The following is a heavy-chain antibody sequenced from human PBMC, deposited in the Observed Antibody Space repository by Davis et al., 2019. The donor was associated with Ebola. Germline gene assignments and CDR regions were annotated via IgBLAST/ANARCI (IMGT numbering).Heavy chain of an antibody. CDR2: ISYDGSNK. V-gene: IGHV3-30*04. CDR3: ARAPQLCSGGSCYSRYYFDY. D-gene: IGHD2-15*01. J-gene: IGHJ4*02. Sequence: GESLKISCAASGFTFSSYAMHWVRQAPGKGLEWVAVISYDGSNKYYADSVKGRFTISRDNSKNTLYLQMNSLRAEDTAVYYCARAPQLCSGGSCYSRYYFDYWGQGTLVTVSS. CDR1: GFTFSSYA.